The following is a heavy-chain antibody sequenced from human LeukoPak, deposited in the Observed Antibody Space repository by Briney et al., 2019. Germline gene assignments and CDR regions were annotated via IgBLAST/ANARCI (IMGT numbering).Heavy chain of an antibody. CDR2: VFPGDSDT. CDR1: GNSITTYW. D-gene: IGHD3-9*01. Sequence: GESLKISCKASGNSITTYWIGWVRQKPGKGLEWMGLVFPGDSDTKYSPSFQGQVTISADKSIITAYLQWSSLKASDTAMYYCARHLRYFDDLDYWGQGTLVTVSS. CDR3: ARHLRYFDDLDY. V-gene: IGHV5-51*01. J-gene: IGHJ4*02.